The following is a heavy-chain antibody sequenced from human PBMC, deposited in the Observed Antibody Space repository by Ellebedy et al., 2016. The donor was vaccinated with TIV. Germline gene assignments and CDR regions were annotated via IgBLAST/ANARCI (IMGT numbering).Heavy chain of an antibody. V-gene: IGHV3-21*04. CDR2: IDSSGTYI. Sequence: PGGSLRLSCAASGFTFSSFGMNWVRQPSGKGLEWVSSIDSSGTYIYYADSVKGRFTISRDNTKNSLYLQMNSLRADDTAIYYCAKGAYLNWFDPWGQGTLVTVSS. J-gene: IGHJ5*02. CDR1: GFTFSSFG. CDR3: AKGAYLNWFDP.